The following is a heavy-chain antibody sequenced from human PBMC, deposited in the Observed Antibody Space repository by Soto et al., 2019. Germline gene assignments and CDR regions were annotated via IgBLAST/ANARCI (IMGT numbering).Heavy chain of an antibody. V-gene: IGHV4-30-4*01. CDR2: IYYSGST. Sequence: QVQLQESGPGLVKPSQTLSLTCTVSGGSISSGDYYWSWIRQPPGKGLEWIGYIYYSGSTYYNPSLKSRVTISVDTSKNQFSLKLSSVTAADTAVYYCSHSPKGGGGGSAFDIWGQGTMVTVSS. CDR1: GGSISSGDYY. CDR3: SHSPKGGGGGSAFDI. D-gene: IGHD3-16*01. J-gene: IGHJ3*02.